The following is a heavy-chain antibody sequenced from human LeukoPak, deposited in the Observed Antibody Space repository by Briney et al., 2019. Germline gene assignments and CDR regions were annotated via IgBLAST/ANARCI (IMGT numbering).Heavy chain of an antibody. J-gene: IGHJ5*02. CDR1: GFTFSSYW. CDR2: INGDGSST. V-gene: IGHV3-74*01. CDR3: TRDAGYKMVDP. D-gene: IGHD5-24*01. Sequence: GGSLRLSCAASGFTFSSYWMHWVRQAPGKGLVWVARINGDGSSTSYAASAKGRFTISRANDKSTLYLEMNSLRAEDTALYSCTRDAGYKMVDPWGQGTLVTVSS.